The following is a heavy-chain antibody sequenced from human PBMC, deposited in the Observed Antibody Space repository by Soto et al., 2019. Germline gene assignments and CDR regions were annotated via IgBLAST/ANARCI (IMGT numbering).Heavy chain of an antibody. Sequence: SGPTLVNPTQTLTLTCTFSGFSLITSGVGVGCIRQPPGKALEWLALIYWNDDKRYSPSLKSRLTITKDTSKNQVVLTMTNMDPVDTATYYCARRPSSSGPGGVDVWGQGTTVTVSS. CDR2: IYWNDDK. J-gene: IGHJ6*02. D-gene: IGHD6-25*01. CDR3: ARRPSSSGPGGVDV. CDR1: GFSLITSGVG. V-gene: IGHV2-5*01.